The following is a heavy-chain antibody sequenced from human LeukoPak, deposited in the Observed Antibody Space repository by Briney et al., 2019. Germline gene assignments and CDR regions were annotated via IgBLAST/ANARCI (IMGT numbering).Heavy chain of an antibody. CDR1: GYSISTGYY. CDR2: FYHGGST. D-gene: IGHD5-24*01. Sequence: PSETLSLTCTVSGYSISTGYYWDWVRQPPGKGLEWIGTFYHGGSTYYNPSLKSRVTISVDTSKNQFSLKLSSVTAADTAVYYCARVNHRDGYNHDYWGQGTLVTVSS. V-gene: IGHV4-38-2*02. J-gene: IGHJ4*02. CDR3: ARVNHRDGYNHDY.